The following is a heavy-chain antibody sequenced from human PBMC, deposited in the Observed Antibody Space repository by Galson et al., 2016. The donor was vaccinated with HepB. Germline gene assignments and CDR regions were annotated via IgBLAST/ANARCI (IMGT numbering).Heavy chain of an antibody. CDR1: ENSFNTYG. V-gene: IGHV5-51*01. J-gene: IGHJ3*02. CDR2: IYPVDSDT. CDR3: ARDHRAREGFGI. D-gene: IGHD1-26*01. Sequence: QSGAEVKKPGESLKISCKGSENSFNTYGINWVRQMPGKGLEWMGIIYPVDSDTTYSPSFQGQVTISADKSISTAYLQWSSLRASDTAIYYCARDHRAREGFGIWGQGTLVTVSS.